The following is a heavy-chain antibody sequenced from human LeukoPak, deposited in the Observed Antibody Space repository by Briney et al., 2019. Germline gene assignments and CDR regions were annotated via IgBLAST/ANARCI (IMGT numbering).Heavy chain of an antibody. Sequence: PGGSLRLSCAVSGITLSNYGMSWVRQAPGKGLEWVAGISDSGGRTSYADSVKGRFTISRDNPKNTLCLQMNSLRAEDTAVYFCAKRGVVIRVILVGFHKEAYYFDSWGQGALVTVSS. V-gene: IGHV3-23*01. CDR2: ISDSGGRT. J-gene: IGHJ4*02. D-gene: IGHD3-22*01. CDR1: GITLSNYG. CDR3: AKRGVVIRVILVGFHKEAYYFDS.